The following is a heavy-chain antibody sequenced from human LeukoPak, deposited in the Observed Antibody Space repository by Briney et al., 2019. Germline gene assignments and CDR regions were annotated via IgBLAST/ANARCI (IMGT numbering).Heavy chain of an antibody. V-gene: IGHV4-39*01. Sequence: PSETLSLTCTVSGGSISSSSYYWGWIRQPPGKGLEWIGSIYYSGSIYYNPSLKSRVTISVDTSKNQFSLKLSSVTAADTALYYCARLTRLRTVAGRYFDYWGQGTLVTVSS. CDR2: IYYSGSI. CDR3: ARLTRLRTVAGRYFDY. J-gene: IGHJ4*02. CDR1: GGSISSSSYY. D-gene: IGHD6-19*01.